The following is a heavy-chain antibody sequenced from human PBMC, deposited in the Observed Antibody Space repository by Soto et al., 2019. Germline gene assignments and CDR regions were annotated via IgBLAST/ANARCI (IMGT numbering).Heavy chain of an antibody. CDR1: GDSISSYY. D-gene: IGHD4-17*01. CDR3: ARHDDYGDYLDY. Sequence: SETLSLTCTVSGDSISSYYWSWIRQPPGKGLQWIGQIYHSGSPNYNPSLKSRLTMSVDTSKNQFSLKLSSVTAADTAVYYCARHDDYGDYLDYWGQGTLVTVSA. CDR2: IYHSGSP. V-gene: IGHV4-59*08. J-gene: IGHJ4*02.